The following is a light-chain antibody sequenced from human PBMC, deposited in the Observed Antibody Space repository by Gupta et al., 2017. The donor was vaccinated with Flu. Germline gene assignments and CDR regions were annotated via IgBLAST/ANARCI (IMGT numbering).Light chain of an antibody. CDR2: LGS. CDR1: QSLLYRNGYNY. Sequence: DIVMTQSPLSLPVTPGEPASISCRSSQSLLYRNGYNYLNWYLQRPGQSPQLLIYLGSNLASGVPDRFSGTGSGTXFTLKIXRVEAEDVGTYYCMQALRAPFTFGXGTRVDIK. CDR3: MQALRAPFT. J-gene: IGKJ3*01. V-gene: IGKV2-28*01.